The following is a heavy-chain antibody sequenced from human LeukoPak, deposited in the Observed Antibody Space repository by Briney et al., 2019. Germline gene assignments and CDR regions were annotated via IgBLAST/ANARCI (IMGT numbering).Heavy chain of an antibody. J-gene: IGHJ4*02. Sequence: GSLRLSCAASGFTFSSYWMSWVRQAPGKGLEWVANIKQDGSEKYYVDPVKGRFTISRDNAKNSLYLQMNSLRAEDTAVYYCARGTNVVVPAAIISWGQGTLVTVSP. V-gene: IGHV3-7*01. CDR3: ARGTNVVVPAAIIS. D-gene: IGHD2-2*01. CDR2: IKQDGSEK. CDR1: GFTFSSYW.